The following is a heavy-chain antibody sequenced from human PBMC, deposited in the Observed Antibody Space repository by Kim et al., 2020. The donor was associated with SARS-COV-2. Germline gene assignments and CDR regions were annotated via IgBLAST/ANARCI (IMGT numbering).Heavy chain of an antibody. CDR2: ISLNGGTT. CDR3: ARPRTVSGSGAVYVWL. J-gene: IGHJ2*01. D-gene: IGHD6-25*01. Sequence: GGSLRLSCAASGFTFSNYSMTWVRQAPGRGLEWVSSISLNGGTTYYVDSVKGRFSISRDNSKNTLYLQVNNLRAEDTAVYHCARPRTVSGSGAVYVWLWG. CDR1: GFTFSNYS. V-gene: IGHV3-7*01.